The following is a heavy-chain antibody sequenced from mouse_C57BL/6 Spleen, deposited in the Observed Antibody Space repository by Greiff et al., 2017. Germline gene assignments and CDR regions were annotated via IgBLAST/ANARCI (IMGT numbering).Heavy chain of an antibody. J-gene: IGHJ3*01. Sequence: EVKVVESGGGLVQPKGSLKLSCAASGFSFNTYAMNWVRQAPGKGLEWVARIRSKSNNYATYYADSVKDRFTISRDDSESMLYLQMNNLKTEDTAMYYCVRLGDKTTTGAYWGQGTLVTVSA. V-gene: IGHV10-1*01. CDR2: IRSKSNNYAT. D-gene: IGHD2-12*01. CDR1: GFSFNTYA. CDR3: VRLGDKTTTGAY.